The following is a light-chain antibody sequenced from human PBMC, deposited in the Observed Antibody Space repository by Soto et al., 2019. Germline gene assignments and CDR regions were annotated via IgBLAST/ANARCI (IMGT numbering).Light chain of an antibody. J-gene: IGKJ5*01. V-gene: IGKV3-11*01. CDR3: QQRYIWPPIT. CDR2: DAS. CDR1: QSVIKY. Sequence: EIVLTQSPATLSLSPGERATLSCRASQSVIKYLAWYQQKPGQAPRLLNFDASNRATGIPARFSGSGSGTDFTLTISSLEPEDFAVYYCQQRYIWPPITFGQGTRLEIK.